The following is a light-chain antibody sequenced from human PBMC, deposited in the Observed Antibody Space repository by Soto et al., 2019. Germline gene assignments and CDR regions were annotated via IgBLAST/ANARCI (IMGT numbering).Light chain of an antibody. J-gene: IGKJ5*01. V-gene: IGKV1-13*02. CDR2: DAS. CDR3: KNFNVFPP. Sequence: AIQLTQSPSSLSASVGDTVTITCRASQGISNALAWYQQIPGKPPKLLIYDASTLESGVPSRFSGSGSGTDFPLTTGGLHPGYFAIYYCKNFNVFPPSGKGTRREIK. CDR1: QGISNA.